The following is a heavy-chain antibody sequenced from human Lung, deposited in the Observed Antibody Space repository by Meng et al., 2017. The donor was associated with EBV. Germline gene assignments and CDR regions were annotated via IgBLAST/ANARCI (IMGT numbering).Heavy chain of an antibody. CDR1: AYTVPAYK. J-gene: IGHJ4*02. D-gene: IGHD2-8*02. CDR3: ARTPWDTNTGNHLDY. V-gene: IGHV1-2*06. Sequence: VPLLQCWEMVWHRGPPMTAPCKPPAYTVPAYKLHWMRQAPGQGLAWMGPINPHSGETDDAQKFQGRITMTRDTSISTAYMELRSLRSDDTAFYHCARTPWDTNTGNHLDYWGQGTLVTVSS. CDR2: INPHSGET.